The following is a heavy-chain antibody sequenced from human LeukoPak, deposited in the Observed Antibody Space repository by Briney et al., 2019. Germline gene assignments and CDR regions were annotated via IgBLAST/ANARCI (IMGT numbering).Heavy chain of an antibody. D-gene: IGHD1/OR15-1a*01. V-gene: IGHV3-30-3*01. CDR2: ISYDGSNK. CDR3: AREGGRTVFYFDY. Sequence: PGGSLRLSCAASGFTFSSYAMHWVRQAPGKGLEWVAVISYDGSNKYYADSVKGQFTISRDNSKNTLYLQMNSLRAEDTAVYYCAREGGRTVFYFDYWGQGTLVTVSS. CDR1: GFTFSSYA. J-gene: IGHJ4*02.